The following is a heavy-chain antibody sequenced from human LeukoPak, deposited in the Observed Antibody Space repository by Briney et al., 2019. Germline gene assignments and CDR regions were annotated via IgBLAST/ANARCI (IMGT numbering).Heavy chain of an antibody. CDR3: ARGAVRGVIRPYFDY. J-gene: IGHJ4*02. V-gene: IGHV4-59*01. CDR1: GGSISSYY. CDR2: IYYSGST. Sequence: SETLSLTCTVSGGSISSYYWSWIRQPPGKGLEWIGYIYYSGSTNYNPSLKSRVTISVDTSKSQFSLKLSSVTAADTAVYYCARGAVRGVIRPYFDYWGQGTLVTVSS. D-gene: IGHD3-10*01.